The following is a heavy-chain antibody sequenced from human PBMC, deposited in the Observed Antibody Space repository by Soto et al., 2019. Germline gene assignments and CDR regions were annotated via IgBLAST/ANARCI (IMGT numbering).Heavy chain of an antibody. J-gene: IGHJ5*02. Sequence: SXTKSLTCTVSGGSISSGGYYWSWIRKHPGKGLEWIGYIYYSGSTYYNPSLKSRVTISVDTSISTAYMELSRLRFDDTAVYYCARITTDSSSWVNGWCDPWGRGPQVTVSS. CDR1: GGSISSGGYY. D-gene: IGHD6-13*01. CDR2: IYYSGST. V-gene: IGHV4-31*03. CDR3: ARITTDSSSWVNGWCDP.